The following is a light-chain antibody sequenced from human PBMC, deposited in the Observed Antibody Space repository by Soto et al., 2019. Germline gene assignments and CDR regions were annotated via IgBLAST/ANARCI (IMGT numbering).Light chain of an antibody. V-gene: IGKV3-20*01. CDR1: QSVSSNN. Sequence: EIVLTQSPGTLYLSPGERATLSCRTSQSVSSNNLAWYQQKPGQAPSLLLYATSSRLAGIPDRFSGGSSGTHCTLTISRLEPEDFVVYYCQVYGRSPAFTFGPGTTVDIK. CDR2: ATS. CDR3: QVYGRSPAFT. J-gene: IGKJ3*01.